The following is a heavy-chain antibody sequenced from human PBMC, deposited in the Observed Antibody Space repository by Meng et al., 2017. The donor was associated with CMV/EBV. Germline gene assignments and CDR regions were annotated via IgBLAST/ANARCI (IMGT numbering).Heavy chain of an antibody. J-gene: IGHJ4*02. CDR2: ISGSGGST. D-gene: IGHD3-10*01. V-gene: IGHV3-23*01. CDR1: GFTFSSYA. Sequence: GESLKISCAASGFTFSSYAMSWVRQAPGKGLEWVSAISGSGGSTYYADSVKGRFTISRDNSKNTLYLQMNSLRAEDTAVYYCAKLVLLWFGESLQCGADHDYWGQGTLVTVSS. CDR3: AKLVLLWFGESLQCGADHDY.